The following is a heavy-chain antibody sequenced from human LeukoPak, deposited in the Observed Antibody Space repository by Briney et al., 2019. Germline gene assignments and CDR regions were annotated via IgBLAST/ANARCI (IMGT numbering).Heavy chain of an antibody. D-gene: IGHD1-14*01. Sequence: GGSLRLSCAASGFTFSSYAMSWVRQAPGKGLEWVSAISGSGGSTYYADSVKGRFTISRDNSKNTLYLQMNSLRAEDTAVYYCARDLLNRVEPYYYMDVWGKGTTVTVSS. V-gene: IGHV3-23*01. J-gene: IGHJ6*03. CDR2: ISGSGGST. CDR3: ARDLLNRVEPYYYMDV. CDR1: GFTFSSYA.